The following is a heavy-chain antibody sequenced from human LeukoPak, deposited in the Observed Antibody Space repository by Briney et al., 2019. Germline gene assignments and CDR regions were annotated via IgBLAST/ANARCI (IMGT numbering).Heavy chain of an antibody. D-gene: IGHD2-21*01. J-gene: IGHJ3*02. V-gene: IGHV3-21*01. CDR1: GFTFSSYA. CDR2: ISSSSSYI. Sequence: PGGSLRLSCAASGFTFSSYAMSWVRQAPGKGLEWVSSISSSSSYIYYADSVKGRFTISRDNAKNSLYLQMNSLRAEDTAVYYCARSHSPGLDAFDIWGQGTMVTVSS. CDR3: ARSHSPGLDAFDI.